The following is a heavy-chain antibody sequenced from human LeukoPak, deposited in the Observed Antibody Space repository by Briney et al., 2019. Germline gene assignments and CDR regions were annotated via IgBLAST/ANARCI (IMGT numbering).Heavy chain of an antibody. J-gene: IGHJ3*02. CDR2: IYPGDSDT. V-gene: IGHV5-51*01. CDR3: ARSGGNYYSI. D-gene: IGHD1-26*01. CDR1: GYRFISYW. Sequence: AESLKISCKGSGYRFISYWIGWVRQLPGKGLEWMGIIYPGDSDTIYSPSFQGQVTISADKSTSTANLQWSSLKASDTAMYYCARSGGNYYSIWGQGTMVTVSS.